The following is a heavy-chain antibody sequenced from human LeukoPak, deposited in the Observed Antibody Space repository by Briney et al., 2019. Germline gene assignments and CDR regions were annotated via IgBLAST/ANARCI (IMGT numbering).Heavy chain of an antibody. D-gene: IGHD1-26*01. CDR1: GGSISSGSYY. V-gene: IGHV4-61*02. CDR3: ARDREWYNLGSGSYGLGYYYYMDV. J-gene: IGHJ6*03. Sequence: SETLSLTCTVSGGSISSGSYYWSWIRQPAGKGLEWIGRIYTSGSTNYNPSLKSRATMSVDTSKNQFSLKLSSVTAADTAVYYCARDREWYNLGSGSYGLGYYYYMDVWGKGTTVTVSS. CDR2: IYTSGST.